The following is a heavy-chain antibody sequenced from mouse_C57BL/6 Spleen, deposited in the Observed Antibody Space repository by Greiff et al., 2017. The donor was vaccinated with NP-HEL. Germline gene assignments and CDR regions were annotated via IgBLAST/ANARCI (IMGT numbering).Heavy chain of an antibody. CDR3: AREGTGVLVSY. CDR2: ISDGGSYT. CDR1: GFTFSSYA. Sequence: EVMLVESGGGLVKPGGSLNLSCAASGFTFSSYAMSWVRQTPEKRLEWVATISDGGSYTYYPDNVKGRFTISRDNAKNNLYLQMSHLKSEDTAMYYCAREGTGVLVSYWGQGTLVTVSA. V-gene: IGHV5-4*01. D-gene: IGHD4-1*01. J-gene: IGHJ3*01.